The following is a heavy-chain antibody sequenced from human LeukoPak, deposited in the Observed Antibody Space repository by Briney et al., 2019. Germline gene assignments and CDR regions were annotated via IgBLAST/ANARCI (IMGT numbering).Heavy chain of an antibody. CDR3: ARVEMGATFLDY. V-gene: IGHV4-30-4*07. Sequence: PSETLSLTCAVSGGSISSGGYSWSWIRQPPGKGLEWIGYIYYSGSTYYNPSLKSRVTISVDTSKNQFSLKLSSVTAADTAVYYCARVEMGATFLDYWGQGTLVTVSS. CDR1: GGSISSGGYS. CDR2: IYYSGST. D-gene: IGHD1-26*01. J-gene: IGHJ4*02.